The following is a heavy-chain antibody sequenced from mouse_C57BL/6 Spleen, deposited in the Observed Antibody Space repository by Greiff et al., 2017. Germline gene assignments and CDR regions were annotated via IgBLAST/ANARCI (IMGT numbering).Heavy chain of an antibody. V-gene: IGHV1-7*01. CDR1: GYTFTSYW. J-gene: IGHJ4*01. CDR3: AREVYYDYDGYAMDY. D-gene: IGHD2-4*01. CDR2: INPSSGYT. Sequence: QVQLQQSGAELAKPGASVTLSCKASGYTFTSYWMHWVQQRPGQGLEWIGYINPSSGYTKYNQKFKDKATLTADKSSSTAYMQLRSLTYEDSAVYYCAREVYYDYDGYAMDYWGQGTSVTVSS.